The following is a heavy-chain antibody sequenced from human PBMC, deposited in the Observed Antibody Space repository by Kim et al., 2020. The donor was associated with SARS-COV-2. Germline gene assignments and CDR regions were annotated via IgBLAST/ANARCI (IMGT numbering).Heavy chain of an antibody. CDR3: ARDSQQLAPLDY. D-gene: IGHD6-13*01. Sequence: GGSLRLSCAASGFTFSSYGMHWVRQAPGKGLEWVAVIWYDGSNKYYADSVKGRFTISRDNSKNTLYLQMNSLRAEDTAVYYCARDSQQLAPLDYWGQGTLVTVSS. CDR2: IWYDGSNK. J-gene: IGHJ4*02. CDR1: GFTFSSYG. V-gene: IGHV3-33*01.